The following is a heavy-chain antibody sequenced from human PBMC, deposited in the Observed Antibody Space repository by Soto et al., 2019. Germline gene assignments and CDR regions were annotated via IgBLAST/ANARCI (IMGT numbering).Heavy chain of an antibody. CDR2: INPNSGDT. CDR3: ARVGGSSFFDY. J-gene: IGHJ4*02. V-gene: IGHV1-2*06. D-gene: IGHD2-2*01. Sequence: QVQLEQSGAEVKEPGASVRVSCKLSGDTFTRYYIHWVRQAPGQGLEWMGRINPNSGDTKYAQSFQGRVTTTRDTSINTAYMELSRLRSDDTAVYYYARVGGSSFFDYWGQGMLVAVSS. CDR1: GDTFTRYY.